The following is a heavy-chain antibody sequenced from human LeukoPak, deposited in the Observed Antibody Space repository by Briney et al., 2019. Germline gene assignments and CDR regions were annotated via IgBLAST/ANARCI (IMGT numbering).Heavy chain of an antibody. Sequence: SVKVSCKASGGTFSSYAISWVRQAPGQGLEWMGGIIPIFGTANYAQKFQGRVTITTDESTSTAYMELSSLRSEDTAVYYCARGVYCSGGSCYSFAMETNWFDPWGQGTLVTVSS. J-gene: IGHJ5*02. V-gene: IGHV1-69*05. CDR3: ARGVYCSGGSCYSFAMETNWFDP. CDR1: GGTFSSYA. D-gene: IGHD2-15*01. CDR2: IIPIFGTA.